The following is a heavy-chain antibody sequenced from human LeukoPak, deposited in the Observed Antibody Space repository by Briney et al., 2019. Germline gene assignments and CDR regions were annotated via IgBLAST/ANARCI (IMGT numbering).Heavy chain of an antibody. D-gene: IGHD2-2*01. CDR1: GFTFSSYS. CDR3: ARGSKPAAMIGPWYFDL. V-gene: IGHV3-21*01. Sequence: GGSLRLSCAASGFTFSSYSMNWVRQAPGEGLEWVSSISSSSSYIYYADSVKGRFTISRDNAKNSLYLQMNSLRAEDTAVYYCARGSKPAAMIGPWYFDLWGRGTLVIVSS. CDR2: ISSSSSYI. J-gene: IGHJ2*01.